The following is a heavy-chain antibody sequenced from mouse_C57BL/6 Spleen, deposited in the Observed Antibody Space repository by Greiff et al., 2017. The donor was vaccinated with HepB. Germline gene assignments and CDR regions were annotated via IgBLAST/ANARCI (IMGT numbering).Heavy chain of an antibody. CDR2: INPNNGGT. CDR1: GYTFTDYN. CDR3: ASGSSYLWYFDV. J-gene: IGHJ1*03. Sequence: EVQLVESGPELVKPGASVKMSCKASGYTFTDYNMHWVKQSHGKSLEWIGYINPNNGGTSYNQKFKGKATLTVNKSSSTAYMELRSLTSEDSAVYYCASGSSYLWYFDVWGTGTTVTVSS. D-gene: IGHD1-1*01. V-gene: IGHV1-22*01.